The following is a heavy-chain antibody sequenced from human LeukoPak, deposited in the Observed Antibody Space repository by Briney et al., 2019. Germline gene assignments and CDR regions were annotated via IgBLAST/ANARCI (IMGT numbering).Heavy chain of an antibody. CDR3: ARLRSGLNWFDP. D-gene: IGHD3-3*01. Sequence: SETLSLTCAVSGYSLSSGYYWGWIRQPPGKGLGGIGRIYHSGSTYSNPSLKSRGTTTVDTSKHQFSVKLSSVTAADTAVYYCARLRSGLNWFDPWGQGTLVTVSS. CDR1: GYSLSSGYY. J-gene: IGHJ5*02. V-gene: IGHV4-38-2*01. CDR2: IYHSGST.